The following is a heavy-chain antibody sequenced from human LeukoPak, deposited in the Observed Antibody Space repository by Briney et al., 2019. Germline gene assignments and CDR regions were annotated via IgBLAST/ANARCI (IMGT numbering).Heavy chain of an antibody. V-gene: IGHV4-39*01. CDR2: IYYSGST. CDR1: GGSISSNSFY. J-gene: IGHJ4*02. Sequence: SETLSLTCTVSGGSISSNSFYWGWIRQPPGKGLEWIGSIYYSGSTLYNPSFKSRVTISVDTSKNQFSLRLSSVTAADTAVYYCARLVFRFNYYFDYWGQGTLVTVSS. CDR3: ARLVFRFNYYFDY. D-gene: IGHD3-3*01.